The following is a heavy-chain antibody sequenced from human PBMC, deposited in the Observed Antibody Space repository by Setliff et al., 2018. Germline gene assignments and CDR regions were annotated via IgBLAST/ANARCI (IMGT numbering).Heavy chain of an antibody. Sequence: ASVKVSCKASGYTFISYGISWVRQAPGQGLEWMGWISAYNGNTNCAQKLQGRVTMTTDTSTSTAYMELRSLRSDDTPVYYCARVLFHCSSTSCYLDAFDIWGQGTMVTVSS. D-gene: IGHD2-2*01. CDR2: ISAYNGNT. CDR3: ARVLFHCSSTSCYLDAFDI. J-gene: IGHJ3*02. CDR1: GYTFISYG. V-gene: IGHV1-18*01.